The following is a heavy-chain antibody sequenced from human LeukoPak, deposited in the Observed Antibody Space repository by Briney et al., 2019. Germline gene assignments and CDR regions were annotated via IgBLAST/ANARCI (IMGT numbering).Heavy chain of an antibody. CDR3: ARTKYDFWSGYYPRDYYYYGMDV. V-gene: IGHV3-23*01. Sequence: PGGSLRLSCAASGFTFSSYAMSWVRQAPGKGLEWVSAISGSGGSTYYADSVKGRFTISRDNSKNTLYLQMNSLRAEDTAVYYCARTKYDFWSGYYPRDYYYYGMDVWGQGTTVTVSS. CDR1: GFTFSSYA. D-gene: IGHD3-3*01. CDR2: ISGSGGST. J-gene: IGHJ6*02.